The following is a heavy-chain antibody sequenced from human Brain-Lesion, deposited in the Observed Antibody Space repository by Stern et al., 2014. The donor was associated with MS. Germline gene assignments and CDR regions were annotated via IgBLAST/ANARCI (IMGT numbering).Heavy chain of an antibody. CDR1: GGSVSSTSYA. Sequence: QVQLQESGPGLVKPSETLSLTCTVAGGSVSSTSYAWAWIRQPPGKGLEWIGTIYYSGNTYHRPSLQSRLTISLDTSQNQFSLQLSSVTAADTAVYYCAGEEDIRYCSGGSCTGNWFDPWGQGTLVTVSS. CDR3: AGEEDIRYCSGGSCTGNWFDP. V-gene: IGHV4-39*01. CDR2: IYYSGNT. J-gene: IGHJ5*02. D-gene: IGHD2-15*01.